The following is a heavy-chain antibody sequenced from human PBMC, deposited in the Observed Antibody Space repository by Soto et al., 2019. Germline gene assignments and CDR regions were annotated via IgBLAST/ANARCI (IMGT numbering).Heavy chain of an antibody. CDR1: GFTFSSYG. V-gene: IGHV3-30*18. CDR3: AKDAIGKYYYGSGSFPDY. Sequence: QVQLVESGGGVVQPGRSLRLSCAASGFTFSSYGMHWVRQAPGKGLEWVAVISYDGSNKYYADCVKGRFTISRDNSKNTLYLQMNSLRAEDTAVYYCAKDAIGKYYYGSGSFPDYWGQGTLVTVSS. D-gene: IGHD3-10*01. CDR2: ISYDGSNK. J-gene: IGHJ4*02.